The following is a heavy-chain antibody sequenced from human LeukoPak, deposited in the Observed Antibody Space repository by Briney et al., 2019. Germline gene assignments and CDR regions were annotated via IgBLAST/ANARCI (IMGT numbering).Heavy chain of an antibody. CDR2: IDDSGST. CDR1: AGSTSSSSYY. Sequence: SETLSLTCTVSAGSTSSSSYYWGWIRHPPWRGLEWIAIIDDSGSTNNNPTLKTRGTISIDTAKTQCSLNLSSLTAPDSTVYHGARAHIVATMAGDLPLAPWGQGTLVTVPS. CDR3: ARAHIVATMAGDLPLAP. V-gene: IGHV4-39*07. J-gene: IGHJ5*02. D-gene: IGHD5-12*01.